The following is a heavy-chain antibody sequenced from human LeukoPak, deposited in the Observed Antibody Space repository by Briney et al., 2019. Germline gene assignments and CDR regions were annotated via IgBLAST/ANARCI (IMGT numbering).Heavy chain of an antibody. CDR1: GYSFTSYW. V-gene: IGHV5-10-1*01. Sequence: KYGESLKISCKGSGYSFTSYWISWVRQMPGKGLEWMGRIDPSDSYTNYSPSFQGHVTISADKSISTAYLQWSSLKASDTAMYYCASLLTHYDFWSGYYTSWFDPWGQGTLVTVSS. CDR2: IDPSDSYT. CDR3: ASLLTHYDFWSGYYTSWFDP. D-gene: IGHD3-3*01. J-gene: IGHJ5*02.